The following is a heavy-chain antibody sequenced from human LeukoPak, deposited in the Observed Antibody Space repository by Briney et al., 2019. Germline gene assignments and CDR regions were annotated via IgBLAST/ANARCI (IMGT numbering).Heavy chain of an antibody. J-gene: IGHJ4*02. CDR2: IYTSGST. D-gene: IGHD6-19*01. CDR3: ARHPSSGWPFDY. CDR1: GGSISSGSYY. Sequence: PSQTLSLTCTVSGGSISSGSYYWSWIRQPAGKGLEWIGRIYTSGSTNYNPSLKSRVTISVDTSKNQFSLKLSSVTAADTAVYYCARHPSSGWPFDYWGQGTLVTVSS. V-gene: IGHV4-61*02.